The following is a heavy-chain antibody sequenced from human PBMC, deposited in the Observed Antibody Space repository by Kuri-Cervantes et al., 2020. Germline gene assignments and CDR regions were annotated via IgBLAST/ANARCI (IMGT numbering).Heavy chain of an antibody. CDR1: GYTFTSYD. J-gene: IGHJ4*02. CDR2: MNPNSGNT. D-gene: IGHD6-13*01. V-gene: IGHV1-8*01. CDR3: ARGYSSSWYEGLWFVY. Sequence: GESLKVSCKASGYTFTSYDINWVRQATGQGLEWMGWMNPNSGNTGYAQKFQGRVTMTRNTSISTAYMELSSLRSEDTAVYYCARGYSSSWYEGLWFVYWGQGTLVTVSS.